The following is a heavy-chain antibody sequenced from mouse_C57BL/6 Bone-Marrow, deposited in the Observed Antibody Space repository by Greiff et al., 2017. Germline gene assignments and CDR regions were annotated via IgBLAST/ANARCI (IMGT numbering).Heavy chain of an antibody. CDR1: GYTFTSYW. CDR3: ARAGNCPFFDY. Sequence: QVQLQQPGAELVKPGASVKLSCKASGYTFTSYWMHWVKQRPGRGLESIGRIDPNSGGTKYNEKFKSKATLTVDKPSSTAYMQLSSLTSEDSAVYYCARAGNCPFFDYWGQGTTLTVSS. J-gene: IGHJ2*01. CDR2: IDPNSGGT. D-gene: IGHD2-1*01. V-gene: IGHV1-72*01.